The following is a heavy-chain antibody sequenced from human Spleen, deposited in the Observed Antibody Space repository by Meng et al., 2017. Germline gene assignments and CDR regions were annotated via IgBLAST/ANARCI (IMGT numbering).Heavy chain of an antibody. CDR1: GYTFTTYG. D-gene: IGHD3-10*01. CDR3: ARDGSGSYYYYYYGMDV. J-gene: IGHJ6*02. CDR2: ISAYNGNT. Sequence: ASVKVSCKASGYTFTTYGISWVRQAPGQGLEWMGWISAYNGNTNYAQKVQGRVTMTTDTSTSTAYMELRSLRSDDTAVYYCARDGSGSYYYYYYGMDVWGQGTTVTVSS. V-gene: IGHV1-18*01.